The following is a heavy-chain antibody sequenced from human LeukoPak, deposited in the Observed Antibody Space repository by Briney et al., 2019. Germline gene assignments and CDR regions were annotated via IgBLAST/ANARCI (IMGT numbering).Heavy chain of an antibody. J-gene: IGHJ4*02. CDR3: ASSLVRADMVTVIDY. Sequence: SETLSLTCAVYGGSFSGYYWSWIRQPPGKGLEWIAEINRSGSTTYNPSLKSRVTISLDTSKNQFSLKLSSVTAADTAVYYCASSLVRADMVTVIDYWGQGTLVTVSS. CDR2: INRSGST. V-gene: IGHV4-34*01. CDR1: GGSFSGYY. D-gene: IGHD5-18*01.